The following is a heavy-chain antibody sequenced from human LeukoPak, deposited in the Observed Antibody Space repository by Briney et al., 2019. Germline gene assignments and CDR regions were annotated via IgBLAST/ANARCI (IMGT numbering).Heavy chain of an antibody. V-gene: IGHV3-30*04. D-gene: IGHD3-10*01. Sequence: GGSLRLSCAASGYTFSSYAMHWLRRPPGKGVEWGAVISYDGSSKYYADSVKGRFTISRDNSKNTLYLQMNSLRAEDTAVYYCARDHGSGSYFDYWGQGTLVTVSS. J-gene: IGHJ4*02. CDR2: ISYDGSSK. CDR1: GYTFSSYA. CDR3: ARDHGSGSYFDY.